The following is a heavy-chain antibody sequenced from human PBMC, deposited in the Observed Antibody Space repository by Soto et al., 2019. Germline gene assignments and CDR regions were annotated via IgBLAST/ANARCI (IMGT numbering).Heavy chain of an antibody. CDR3: ARDLGFGLSDY. CDR2: INAGNGNT. D-gene: IGHD3-10*01. J-gene: IGHJ4*02. Sequence: QVQLVQSGAEVKKPGASVKVSCKASGYTFTSYAMHWVRQAPGQRLEWMGWINAGNGNTKYSQKFQGRVTITRDTSSSTAYMELSSLRSEDTAVYYCARDLGFGLSDYWGQGTLVTVSS. CDR1: GYTFTSYA. V-gene: IGHV1-3*01.